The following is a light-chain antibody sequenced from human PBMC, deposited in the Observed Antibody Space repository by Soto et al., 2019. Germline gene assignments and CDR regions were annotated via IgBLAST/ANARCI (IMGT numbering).Light chain of an antibody. CDR2: DVS. Sequence: QSVLNQPASVSGSPGQSITISCTGTSSDVGGYNYVSWYQQHPGKAPKLMIYDVSNRPSGVSNRFSVYKSGNTSSLTISGIQAEDEADYDCSSYTCSSTRYVFGTGT. J-gene: IGLJ1*01. V-gene: IGLV2-14*01. CDR1: SSDVGGYNY. CDR3: SSYTCSSTRYV.